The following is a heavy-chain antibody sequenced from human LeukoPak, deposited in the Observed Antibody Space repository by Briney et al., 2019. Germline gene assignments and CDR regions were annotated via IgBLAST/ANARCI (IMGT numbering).Heavy chain of an antibody. CDR1: GGTFSGYA. D-gene: IGHD2-15*01. V-gene: IGHV1-69*05. Sequence: SVKVSCKASGGTFSGYAISWVRQAPGQGLEWMGGIIPIFGTANYAQKFQGRGTIDTDESTRTTYMELSSLRSEDTAVYYCASEVRYCSGGSCLFDPWGQGTLVTVSS. CDR2: IIPIFGTA. CDR3: ASEVRYCSGGSCLFDP. J-gene: IGHJ5*02.